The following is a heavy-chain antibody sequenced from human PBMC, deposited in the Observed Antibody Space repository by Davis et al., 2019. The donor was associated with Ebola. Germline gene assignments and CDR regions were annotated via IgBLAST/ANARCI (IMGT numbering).Heavy chain of an antibody. CDR1: GGSISSYY. Sequence: SETLSLTCTVSGGSISSYYWSWIRQPPGKGLEWIGTIYYTETYITPSLKSRVSMSKDPSNNQFSLRLTSVTAADTAVYYCARQNVVGTTWLDPWGQGTLVTVSS. J-gene: IGHJ5*02. CDR2: IYYTET. V-gene: IGHV4-59*04. CDR3: ARQNVVGTTWLDP. D-gene: IGHD1-7*01.